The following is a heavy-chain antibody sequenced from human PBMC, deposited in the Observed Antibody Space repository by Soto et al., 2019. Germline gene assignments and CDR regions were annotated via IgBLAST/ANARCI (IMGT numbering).Heavy chain of an antibody. V-gene: IGHV4-61*01. Sequence: SENLSLTCTVSGGSVSSGSYYWSWIRQPPGKGLEWIGYIYYSGRTNYNPSLKSRVTISVDTSKNQFYLKLSTVTAADTAVYYCARGARLGGGYYYYRDVWGKGTTVTVSS. CDR3: ARGARLGGGYYYYRDV. J-gene: IGHJ6*03. D-gene: IGHD6-6*01. CDR2: IYYSGRT. CDR1: GGSVSSGSYY.